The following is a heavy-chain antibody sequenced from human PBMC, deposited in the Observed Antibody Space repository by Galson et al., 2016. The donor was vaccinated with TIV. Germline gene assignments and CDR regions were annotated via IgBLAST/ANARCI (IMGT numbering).Heavy chain of an antibody. CDR3: ARKAVDS. CDR1: GFTFSSYW. Sequence: SLRLSCAASGFTFSSYWMSWVRQAPGKGLEWVPNIKQDGSVRYYVDSVKGRFTISRDNAKNSLYLQINSLRAEDTAVYYCARKAVDSWGQGTLVTVSS. V-gene: IGHV3-7*04. J-gene: IGHJ4*02. CDR2: IKQDGSVR. D-gene: IGHD6-19*01.